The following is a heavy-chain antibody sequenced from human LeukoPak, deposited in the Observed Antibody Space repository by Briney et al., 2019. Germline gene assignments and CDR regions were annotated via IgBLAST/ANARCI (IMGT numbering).Heavy chain of an antibody. J-gene: IGHJ4*02. CDR1: GFTFSNYW. CDR3: ARDHGRYCSGGSCYFGGFFEY. Sequence: GGSLRLSCAASGFTFSNYWMSWVRQAPGKGLEWVANIKQDGSEKYYVDSVKGRFTISRDNAKNSLYLQMNSLRAEDTAVYYCARDHGRYCSGGSCYFGGFFEYWGQGTLGTVSS. V-gene: IGHV3-7*03. D-gene: IGHD2-15*01. CDR2: IKQDGSEK.